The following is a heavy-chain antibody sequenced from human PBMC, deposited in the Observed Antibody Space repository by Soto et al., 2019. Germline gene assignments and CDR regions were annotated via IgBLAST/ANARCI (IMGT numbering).Heavy chain of an antibody. CDR2: IYYSGST. V-gene: IGHV4-61*01. Sequence: SETLSLTCTVSGGSVSSGTYYWSWIRQSPGKGLEWIGYIYYSGSTNYNPSLKSRVTISVDTSKNQFSLKLSSVTAADTAVYYCARRDSRMLMGYFDYWGQGTLVTVS. CDR1: GGSVSSGTYY. D-gene: IGHD3-16*01. CDR3: ARRDSRMLMGYFDY. J-gene: IGHJ4*02.